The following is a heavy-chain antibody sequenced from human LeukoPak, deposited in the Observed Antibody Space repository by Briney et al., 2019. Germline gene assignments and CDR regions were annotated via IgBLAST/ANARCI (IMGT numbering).Heavy chain of an antibody. Sequence: PGGSLRLSCAASGFTVSSNYMSWVRQTPGKGLEWVSYITNNGRKTYYADSMKGRFTISRDNAKNSLYLQMNSLRAEDTALYYCARAGMDSRGYYQGFDYWGQGTLVTVSS. CDR3: ARAGMDSRGYYQGFDY. CDR2: ITNNGRKT. J-gene: IGHJ4*02. CDR1: GFTVSSNY. V-gene: IGHV3-11*04. D-gene: IGHD3-22*01.